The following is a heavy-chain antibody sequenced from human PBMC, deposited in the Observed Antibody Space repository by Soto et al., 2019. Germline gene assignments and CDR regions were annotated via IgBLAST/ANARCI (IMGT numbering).Heavy chain of an antibody. J-gene: IGHJ4*02. CDR3: ARITIKRNYYFDY. Sequence: PGGSLRLSCAASGFTFSSYAMSWVRQAPGKGLEWVSAVSGSGGSTYYADSVKGRFTISRDNSKNTLYLQMNSLRAEDTAVYYCARITIKRNYYFDYWGQGTLVTVS. CDR2: VSGSGGST. D-gene: IGHD3-9*01. V-gene: IGHV3-23*01. CDR1: GFTFSSYA.